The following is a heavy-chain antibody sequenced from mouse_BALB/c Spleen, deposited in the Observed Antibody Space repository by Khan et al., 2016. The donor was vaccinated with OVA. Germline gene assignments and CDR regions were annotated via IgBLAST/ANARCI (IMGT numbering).Heavy chain of an antibody. Sequence: QVQLKESGAELMKPGASVKISCKATGYTFSSYWIEWVKQRPGHGLEWIGEILPGSGSTNYTERFKGKSTFTADTSSNTVYMQLSSLTSDDSAVYYCARYGKHWYFDVWGAGTTGTVSS. CDR1: GYTFSSYW. CDR2: ILPGSGST. V-gene: IGHV1-9*01. CDR3: ARYGKHWYFDV. J-gene: IGHJ1*01. D-gene: IGHD2-1*01.